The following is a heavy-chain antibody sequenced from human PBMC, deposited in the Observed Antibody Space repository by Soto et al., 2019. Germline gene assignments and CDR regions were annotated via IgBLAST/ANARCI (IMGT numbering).Heavy chain of an antibody. CDR1: GYIFTNYH. D-gene: IGHD3-3*01. CDR3: AREIGGPDY. V-gene: IGHV1-46*01. J-gene: IGHJ4*02. Sequence: QVQLVQSGADVKKPGASVRVSCKASGYIFTNYHMHWLGQAPGHGLEWMGLIGPNDASRFYAQKFEGRVTLFRDMSTSTVYMEMSSLRFEDTAVYYCAREIGGPDYWGQGTLVTVSS. CDR2: IGPNDASR.